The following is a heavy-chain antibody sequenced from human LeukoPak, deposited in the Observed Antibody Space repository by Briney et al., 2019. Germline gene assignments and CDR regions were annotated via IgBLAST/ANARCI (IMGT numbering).Heavy chain of an antibody. J-gene: IGHJ5*02. CDR1: GSTFSSYA. CDR2: IIPIFGTA. D-gene: IGHD3-10*01. V-gene: IGHV1-69*06. CDR3: ARQTDYYGSGSYSNWFDP. Sequence: ASVKVSCKASGSTFSSYAISWVRQAPGQGLEWMGGIIPIFGTANYAQKFQGRVTITADKSTSTAYMELSSLRSEDTAVYYCARQTDYYGSGSYSNWFDPWGQGTLVTVSS.